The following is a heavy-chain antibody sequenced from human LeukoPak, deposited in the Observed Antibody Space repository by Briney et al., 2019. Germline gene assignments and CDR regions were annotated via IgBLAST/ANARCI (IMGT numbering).Heavy chain of an antibody. CDR3: ARGTVTTSLFFDY. CDR2: ISSSGSTI. Sequence: GGSLRLSCEASGFTFSDYILDWVRQAPGKGLEWVSYISSSGSTIYYADSVKGRFTISRDNAKNSLYLQMNSLRAEDTAVYYCARGTVTTSLFFDYWGQGTLVTVSS. CDR1: GFTFSDYI. D-gene: IGHD4-17*01. V-gene: IGHV3-11*04. J-gene: IGHJ4*02.